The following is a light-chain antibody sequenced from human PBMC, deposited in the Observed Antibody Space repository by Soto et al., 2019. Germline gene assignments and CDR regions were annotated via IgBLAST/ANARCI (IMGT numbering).Light chain of an antibody. CDR1: QSVSSSY. V-gene: IGKV3-20*01. Sequence: VLTQSPGTLSLSPGERATLSCRASQSVSSSYLAWYQQKPGQAPRLLIYGASSRATGFPDRFSGTGSGTDFTLTISRLQPEDFAVYYCQYYGNSPKLTFGGGTKVEIK. J-gene: IGKJ4*01. CDR2: GAS. CDR3: QYYGNSPKLT.